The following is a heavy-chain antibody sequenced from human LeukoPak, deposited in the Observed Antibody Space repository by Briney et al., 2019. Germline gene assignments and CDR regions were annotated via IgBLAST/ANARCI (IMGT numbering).Heavy chain of an antibody. CDR2: INHSGST. J-gene: IGHJ4*02. D-gene: IGHD1-1*01. Sequence: PSETLPLTCAVYGGSFSGYYWSWIRQPPGKGLEWIGEINHSGSTNYNPSLRSRVTISVDTSKNQFSLKLSSVTAADTAVYYCARGLVSWNDIYFDYWGQGTLVTVSS. CDR3: ARGLVSWNDIYFDY. V-gene: IGHV4-34*01. CDR1: GGSFSGYY.